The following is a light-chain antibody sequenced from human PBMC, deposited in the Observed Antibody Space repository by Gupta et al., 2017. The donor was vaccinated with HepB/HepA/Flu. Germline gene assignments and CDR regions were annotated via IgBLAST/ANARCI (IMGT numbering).Light chain of an antibody. CDR3: QQDGSSFT. V-gene: IGKV3-20*01. CDR1: QSVSSGY. CDR2: GAS. J-gene: IGKJ4*01. Sequence: EIVLTQSPGTLSLSPGERATLSCRASQSVSSGYLAWYQQKPGQAPRLIIYGASSRATGIPDRFSGSGSETDFTLTSSRLEPEDFAVYYWQQDGSSFTFGGGTKVEIK.